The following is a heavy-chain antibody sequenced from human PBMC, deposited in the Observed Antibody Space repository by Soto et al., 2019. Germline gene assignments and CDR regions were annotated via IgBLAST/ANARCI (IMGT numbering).Heavy chain of an antibody. CDR3: AIRTPSNDY. D-gene: IGHD1-7*01. V-gene: IGHV5-10-1*01. CDR1: GYSFTNYW. J-gene: IGHJ4*02. CDR2: IDPSDSYT. Sequence: GESLKICCKGSGYSFTNYWISWVRQMPGKGLEWMGRIDPSDSYTNYSPSFQGHVTISIDKSISSAYVQWSSLKASDTAIYYCAIRTPSNDYWGQGTLVTVSS.